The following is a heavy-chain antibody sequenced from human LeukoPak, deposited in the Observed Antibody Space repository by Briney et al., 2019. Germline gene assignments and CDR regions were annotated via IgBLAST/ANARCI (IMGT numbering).Heavy chain of an antibody. J-gene: IGHJ4*02. Sequence: ASVKVSCKASGYTFTSYGISWVRQAPGQGLEWMGWISAYSGNTNYAQKLQGRVTMTTDTSTSTAYMELSSLRSEDTAVYYCARAQGGWLRFDYFDYWGQGTLVTVSS. CDR2: ISAYSGNT. V-gene: IGHV1-18*01. CDR3: ARAQGGWLRFDYFDY. D-gene: IGHD5-12*01. CDR1: GYTFTSYG.